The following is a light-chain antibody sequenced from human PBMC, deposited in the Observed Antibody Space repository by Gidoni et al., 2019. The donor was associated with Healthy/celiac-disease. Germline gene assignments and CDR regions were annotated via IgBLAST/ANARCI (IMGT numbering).Light chain of an antibody. CDR2: DAS. CDR3: QQYNSYPYT. V-gene: IGKV1-5*01. CDR1: QSISSW. J-gene: IGKJ2*01. Sequence: DIQMTQSPSTLSASVGDRVTITCRASQSISSWLAWYQQKPGKAPKLLIYDASRLESGVPSRFSGSVSGTEFTLTISSLQPDDFATYYCQQYNSYPYTFGQGTKLEIK.